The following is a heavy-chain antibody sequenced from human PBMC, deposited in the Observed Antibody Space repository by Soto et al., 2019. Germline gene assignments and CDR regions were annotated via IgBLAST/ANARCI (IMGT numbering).Heavy chain of an antibody. J-gene: IGHJ5*02. Sequence: ASVKVSCKASGYTFTSYGISWARQAPGQGLEWMGWISAYNGNTNYAQKLQGRVTMTTDTSTSTAYMELRSLRSDDTAVYYCARVFVRYCTNGVCYDNWFDPWGQGTLVTVSS. D-gene: IGHD2-8*01. CDR2: ISAYNGNT. CDR1: GYTFTSYG. CDR3: ARVFVRYCTNGVCYDNWFDP. V-gene: IGHV1-18*01.